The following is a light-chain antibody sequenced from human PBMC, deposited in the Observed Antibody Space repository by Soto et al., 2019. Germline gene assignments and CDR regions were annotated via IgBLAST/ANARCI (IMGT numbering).Light chain of an antibody. CDR2: RNN. CDR3: AAWDDSLSGVV. V-gene: IGLV1-47*01. CDR1: SSNIGAGYD. Sequence: QSVLTQPPSVSGAPGQRVTISCTGSSSNIGAGYDVNWYQQLPGTAPKLLISRNNQRPSGVPDRSSGSKSGTSASLAISGLRSEDEAHYYCAAWDDSLSGVVFGGGTKLTVL. J-gene: IGLJ2*01.